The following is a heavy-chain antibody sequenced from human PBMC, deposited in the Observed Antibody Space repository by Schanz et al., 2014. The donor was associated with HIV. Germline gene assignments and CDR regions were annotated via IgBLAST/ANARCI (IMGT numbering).Heavy chain of an antibody. Sequence: QVQLVQSGAEVKKPGASVKVSCKVSGYSFNDYGVSWMRQAPGQGLEWMGWISGYNGNTDYAQKFQDRVTMTTDTSTSTAYMELRSLRSDDTALYYCARGVVGATTDGFDYWGQGTLVTVSS. CDR1: GYSFNDYG. CDR3: ARGVVGATTDGFDY. V-gene: IGHV1-18*01. CDR2: ISGYNGNT. J-gene: IGHJ4*02. D-gene: IGHD1-26*01.